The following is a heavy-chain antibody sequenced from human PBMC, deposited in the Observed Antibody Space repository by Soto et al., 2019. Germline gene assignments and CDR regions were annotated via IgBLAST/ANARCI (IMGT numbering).Heavy chain of an antibody. CDR3: ARDLTSSDY. J-gene: IGHJ4*02. CDR2: INPSGGST. Sequence: QVQLVQSGAEVKNPGASVKLSCKASGYIFTNYYIHWVRQAPGQGLEWMAIINPSGGSTNYAQKFQGRVTLARDTFTNTFYMELSSLRSEDTAIYYCARDLTSSDYWGQGTLVTVSS. V-gene: IGHV1-46*01. D-gene: IGHD7-27*01. CDR1: GYIFTNYY.